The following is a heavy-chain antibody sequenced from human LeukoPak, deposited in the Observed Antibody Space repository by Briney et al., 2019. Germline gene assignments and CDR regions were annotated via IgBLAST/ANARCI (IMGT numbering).Heavy chain of an antibody. D-gene: IGHD2-2*01. V-gene: IGHV4-59*11. CDR2: IHDTGST. Sequence: SETLSLTCSVSGGSLSSHYWSWIRQRPGKGLELIGHIHDTGSTFYNPSPRGRVTISLDTSNNQFSLKLTSMAAADTAVYYCARFSSGCSTSSCYFTYWGQGTLVTVS. CDR3: ARFSSGCSTSSCYFTY. J-gene: IGHJ4*02. CDR1: GGSLSSHY.